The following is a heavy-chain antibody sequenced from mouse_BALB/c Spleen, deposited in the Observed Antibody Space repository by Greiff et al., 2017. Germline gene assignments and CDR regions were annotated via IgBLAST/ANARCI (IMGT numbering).Heavy chain of an antibody. CDR2: ISSGSSTI. CDR3: ARFAYYGSRYFDV. D-gene: IGHD1-1*01. V-gene: IGHV5-17*02. Sequence: DVHLVESGGGLVQPGGSRKLSCAASGFTFSSFGMHWVRQAPEKGLEWVAYISSGSSTIYYADTVKGRFTISRDNPKNTLFLQMTSLRSEDTAMYYCARFAYYGSRYFDVWGAGTTVTVSS. CDR1: GFTFSSFG. J-gene: IGHJ1*01.